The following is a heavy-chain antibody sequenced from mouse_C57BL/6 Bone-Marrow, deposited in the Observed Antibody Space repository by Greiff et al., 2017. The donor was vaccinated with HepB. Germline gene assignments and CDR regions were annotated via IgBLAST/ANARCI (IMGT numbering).Heavy chain of an antibody. V-gene: IGHV1-9*01. CDR3: VYYYGSSLY. D-gene: IGHD1-1*01. J-gene: IGHJ2*01. CDR1: GYTFTGYW. CDR2: ILPELGST. Sequence: VQLQQSGAELMKPGASAKLSCKATGYTFTGYWIEWVKQRPGHGLEWIGEILPELGSTNYNEKFKGKATFTADTSSNTAYMQLSSLTTEDSAIYYCVYYYGSSLYWGQGTTLTVSS.